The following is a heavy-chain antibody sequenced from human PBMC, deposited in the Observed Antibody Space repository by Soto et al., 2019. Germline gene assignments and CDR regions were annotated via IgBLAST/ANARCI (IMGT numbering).Heavy chain of an antibody. J-gene: IGHJ6*02. Sequence: GASVKVSCKASGYTFTGYYMHWVRQAPGQGLEWMGWINPNNGSINYAQKFQGRVTMTRDTSTSTAYMELRSLRSDDTAVYYCTRDLSAGASYYGMDVWGQGTTVTVSS. V-gene: IGHV1-2*02. CDR3: TRDLSAGASYYGMDV. CDR1: GYTFTGYY. CDR2: INPNNGSI. D-gene: IGHD6-19*01.